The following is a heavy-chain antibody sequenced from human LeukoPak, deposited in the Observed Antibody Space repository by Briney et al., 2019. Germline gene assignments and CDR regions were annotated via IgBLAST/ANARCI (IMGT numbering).Heavy chain of an antibody. J-gene: IGHJ4*02. CDR1: GGSINGYY. Sequence: SETLSLTCTVSGGSINGYYWNWIRQSAGKRLEWIGRISDSGYTNYNPSLQIRLTMSVDTSKNQFSLRLSSVTAADTAVYYCARGEHTCDYWGQGTLVAVSS. CDR2: ISDSGYT. V-gene: IGHV4-4*07. CDR3: ARGEHTCDY. D-gene: IGHD1-26*01.